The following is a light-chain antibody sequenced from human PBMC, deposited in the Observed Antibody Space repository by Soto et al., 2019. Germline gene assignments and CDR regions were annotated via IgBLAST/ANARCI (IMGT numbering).Light chain of an antibody. CDR2: GAS. J-gene: IGKJ1*01. CDR1: QTIRSNY. V-gene: IGKV3-20*01. CDR3: QQYGSSPWT. Sequence: ETVLTQSPGTLSLSPGERATLSCRASQTIRSNYLAWYRQTPGQAPRLLIYGASNRATGIADRVSGSGSGTDFTLIISRLEPEDFALYDCQQYGSSPWTFGQGTKVEIK.